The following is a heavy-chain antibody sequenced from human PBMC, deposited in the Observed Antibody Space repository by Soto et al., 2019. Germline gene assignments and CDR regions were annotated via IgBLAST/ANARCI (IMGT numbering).Heavy chain of an antibody. CDR2: ISRSGGNT. D-gene: IGHD2-15*01. Sequence: EVQLLESGGGLVQPGGSLILSCATSGFTFSSFAMTWVRQAPGTGLQWLSSISRSGGNTYYADSVKGRITISRDNSKIMLNLQVPTLRAEDTCEYYCARGRQKVIVVVVAASGGMDVWGQGTTVTVSS. CDR3: ARGRQKVIVVVVAASGGMDV. V-gene: IGHV3-23*01. J-gene: IGHJ6*02. CDR1: GFTFSSFA.